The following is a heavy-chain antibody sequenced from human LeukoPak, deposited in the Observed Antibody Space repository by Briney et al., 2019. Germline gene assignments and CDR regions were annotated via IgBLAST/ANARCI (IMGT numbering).Heavy chain of an antibody. CDR1: GFTFSDYY. CDR2: ISSSGSTI. CDR3: ARADIVLMVYAEGNWFDP. J-gene: IGHJ5*02. D-gene: IGHD2-8*01. V-gene: IGHV3-11*04. Sequence: GGSLRLSCAASGFTFSDYYMGWIRQAPGKGLEWVSYISSSGSTIYYADSVKGRFTISRDNAKNSLYLQMNSLRAEDTAVYYCARADIVLMVYAEGNWFDPWGQGTLVTVSS.